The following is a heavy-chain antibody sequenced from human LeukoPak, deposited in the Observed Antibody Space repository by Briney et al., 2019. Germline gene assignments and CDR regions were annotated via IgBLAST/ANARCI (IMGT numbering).Heavy chain of an antibody. CDR1: GYSFTNSW. J-gene: IGHJ6*01. Sequence: PGESLKISCTASGYSFTNSWIDWVRQMPGKGLEWMGIIYPGDSDTRYSPSFQGQVTISADKSISTAYLQWSSLKASDTAMYYFASALGGLYYYGTYLWSQGTTVTVSS. D-gene: IGHD3-16*01. V-gene: IGHV5-51*01. CDR2: IYPGDSDT. CDR3: ASALGGLYYYGTYL.